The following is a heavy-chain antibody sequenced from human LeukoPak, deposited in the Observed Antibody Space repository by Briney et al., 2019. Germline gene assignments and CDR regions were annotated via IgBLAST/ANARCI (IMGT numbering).Heavy chain of an antibody. CDR3: ARISDVSICDY. J-gene: IGHJ4*02. V-gene: IGHV3-48*04. CDR2: ISGSGTTI. Sequence: PGGSLRLSCAASGFTFSSHSMNWVRQAPGKGLEWVSYISGSGTTIYYADSVKGRFTISRDNAKNSLYLQMNSLRAEDTAVYYCARISDVSICDYWGQGTLVTVSS. CDR1: GFTFSSHS. D-gene: IGHD6-6*01.